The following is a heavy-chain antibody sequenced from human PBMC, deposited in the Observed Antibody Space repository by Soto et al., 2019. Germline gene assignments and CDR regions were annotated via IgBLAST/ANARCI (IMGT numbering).Heavy chain of an antibody. Sequence: QITLKESGPTLVKPTQTLTLTCTFSGFSPSTVGLGVGWIRQPPGKALEWLALIHWDGDQRYSPLLKSRLTITKGASNNQVVLTMTNVDPVDTGTYFCALRGDGNSFYYFDSWGQGILVTVSS. CDR2: IHWDGDQ. CDR1: GFSPSTVGLG. D-gene: IGHD2-15*01. CDR3: ALRGDGNSFYYFDS. V-gene: IGHV2-5*02. J-gene: IGHJ4*02.